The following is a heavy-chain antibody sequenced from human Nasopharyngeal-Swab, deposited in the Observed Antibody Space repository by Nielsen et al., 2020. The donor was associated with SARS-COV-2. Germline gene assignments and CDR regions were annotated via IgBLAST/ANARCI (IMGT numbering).Heavy chain of an antibody. CDR2: ISWNSGSI. CDR3: AAYGSGSYYTL. V-gene: IGHV3-9*01. CDR1: GFTFDDYA. J-gene: IGHJ4*02. Sequence: SLKISCAASGFTFDDYAMHWVRQAPGKGLEWVSGISWNSGSIGYADSVKGRLTISRDNAKNSLYLQMNSLRAEDTALYYCAAYGSGSYYTLWGQGTLVTVSS. D-gene: IGHD3-10*01.